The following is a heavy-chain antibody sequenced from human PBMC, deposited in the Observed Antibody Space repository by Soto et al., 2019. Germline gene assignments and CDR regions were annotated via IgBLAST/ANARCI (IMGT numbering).Heavy chain of an antibody. CDR2: IYYSGST. Sequence: SETLSLTCPVSGGSISSYYWSWIRQPPGKGLEWIGYIYYSGSTNYNPSLKSRVTISVDTSKNQFSLKLSSVTAADTAVYYCARLNIVVVPAAIGWFDPWGQGTLVTVSS. D-gene: IGHD2-2*01. CDR1: GGSISSYY. J-gene: IGHJ5*02. CDR3: ARLNIVVVPAAIGWFDP. V-gene: IGHV4-59*08.